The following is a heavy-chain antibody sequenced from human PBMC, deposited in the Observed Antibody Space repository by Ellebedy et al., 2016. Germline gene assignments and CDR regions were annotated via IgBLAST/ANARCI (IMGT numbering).Heavy chain of an antibody. D-gene: IGHD3-16*01. J-gene: IGHJ3*02. V-gene: IGHV1-18*01. CDR3: ARGPMGDAFDI. CDR1: GYTFTTYS. CDR2: ISASNGNT. Sequence: ASVKVSCXASGYTFTTYSISWVRQAPGQGLEWMGWISASNGNTYYAQKFQDRVTVTTDTSTSTAYMELTSLRSEDTAVYYCARGPMGDAFDIWGQGTLVTVSS.